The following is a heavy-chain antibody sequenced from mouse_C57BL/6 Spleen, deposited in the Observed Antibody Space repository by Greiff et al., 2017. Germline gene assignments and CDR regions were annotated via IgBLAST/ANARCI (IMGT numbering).Heavy chain of an antibody. CDR1: GYTFTSYW. CDR3: ATTMVTTSFDY. J-gene: IGHJ2*01. Sequence: QVQLQQPGAELVRPGSSVKLSCKASGYTFTSYWMHWVKQRPIQGLEWIGNIDPSDSETHYNQKFKDKATLTVDKSSSTAYMQLSSLTSEDSAVYYCATTMVTTSFDYWGQGTTLTVSS. CDR2: IDPSDSET. V-gene: IGHV1-52*01. D-gene: IGHD2-2*01.